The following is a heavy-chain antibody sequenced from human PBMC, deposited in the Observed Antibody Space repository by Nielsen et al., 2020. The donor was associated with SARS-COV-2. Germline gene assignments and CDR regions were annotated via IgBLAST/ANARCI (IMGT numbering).Heavy chain of an antibody. CDR2: ISSSGHYI. CDR3: ATDSLLNLAFDI. Sequence: GESLKISCAASVFTFSSYSLNWVRQAPGRGLEWVSSISSSGHYIYYADAVKGRFTMSRDNAKNSLYLQMNSLRAEDTAVYFCATDSLLNLAFDIWGQGTMVTVSS. CDR1: VFTFSSYS. V-gene: IGHV3-21*01. J-gene: IGHJ3*02.